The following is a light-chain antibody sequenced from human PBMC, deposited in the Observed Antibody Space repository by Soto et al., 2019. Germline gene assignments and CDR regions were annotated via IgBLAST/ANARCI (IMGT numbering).Light chain of an antibody. CDR2: WAS. CDR1: QSVLYSSNNKNY. V-gene: IGKV4-1*01. J-gene: IGKJ4*01. Sequence: DIVMTQSPDSLAVSLGERATINCKSSQSVLYSSNNKNYLAWYQQKPGQPPKLLIYWASTRESGVPDRFSGRGSGKDFTLTISSLQAEDVAVYYCQQYYTNALTFGGGTKVGVK. CDR3: QQYYTNALT.